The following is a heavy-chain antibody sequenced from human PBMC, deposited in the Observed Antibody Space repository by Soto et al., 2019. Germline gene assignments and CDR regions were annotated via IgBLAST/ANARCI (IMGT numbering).Heavy chain of an antibody. J-gene: IGHJ6*02. V-gene: IGHV1-18*01. CDR2: ISAYNGNT. Sequence: QVQLVQSGAEVKKPGASVKVSCKASGYTFTSYGISWVRQAPGQGLEWMGWISAYNGNTNYAQKLQGRVTMTTDTPTNTAYMELRSLRSDDTAVYYCAMGAAADTYYYYGMDVWGQGTTVTVSS. D-gene: IGHD6-13*01. CDR1: GYTFTSYG. CDR3: AMGAAADTYYYYGMDV.